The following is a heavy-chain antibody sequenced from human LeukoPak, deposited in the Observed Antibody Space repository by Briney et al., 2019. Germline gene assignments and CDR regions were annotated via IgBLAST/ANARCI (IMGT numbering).Heavy chain of an antibody. V-gene: IGHV3-74*01. J-gene: IGHJ4*02. D-gene: IGHD4-23*01. CDR3: ARDDYGGRGEFDY. Sequence: GGSLRLSCAASGFTFSSYWMHWVRQAPGKGLVWISRINSNGSTTSYADSVKGRFTISRDNAKNTLYLQMNSLRAEDTAVYYCARDDYGGRGEFDYWGQGTLVTVSS. CDR2: INSNGSTT. CDR1: GFTFSSYW.